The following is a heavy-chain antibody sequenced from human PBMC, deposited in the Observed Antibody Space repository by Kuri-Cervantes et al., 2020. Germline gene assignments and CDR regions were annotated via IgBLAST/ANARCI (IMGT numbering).Heavy chain of an antibody. Sequence: GESLKISCAASGFTFSSYSMNWVRQAPGKGLEWVSYISSSSTIYYADSVKGRFTISRDNSKNTLYLQMNSLRAEDTAVYYCARDKYYDSSGWFDPWGQGTLVTVSS. CDR1: GFTFSSYS. J-gene: IGHJ5*02. CDR2: ISSSSTI. V-gene: IGHV3-48*01. CDR3: ARDKYYDSSGWFDP. D-gene: IGHD3-22*01.